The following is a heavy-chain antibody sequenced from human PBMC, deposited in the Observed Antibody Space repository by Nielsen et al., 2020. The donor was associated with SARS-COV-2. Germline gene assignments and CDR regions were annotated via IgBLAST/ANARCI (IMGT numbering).Heavy chain of an antibody. V-gene: IGHV3-48*02. CDR2: ISSSSSTI. CDR1: GFTFSSYS. Sequence: GESLKISCAASGFTFSSYSMNWVRQAPGKGLEWVSYISSSSSTIYYADSVKGRFTISRDNAKNSLYLQMNSPRDEDTAVYYCARDGYSSSFWRVFDYWGQGTLVTVSS. CDR3: ARDGYSSSFWRVFDY. J-gene: IGHJ4*02. D-gene: IGHD6-6*01.